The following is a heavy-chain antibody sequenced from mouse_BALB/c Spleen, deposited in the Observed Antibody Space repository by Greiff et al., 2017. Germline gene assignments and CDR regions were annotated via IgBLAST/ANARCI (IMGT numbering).Heavy chain of an antibody. D-gene: IGHD2-1*01. CDR3: ARVGNYGMDY. Sequence: EVQLQQSGGGLVKPGGSLKLSCAASGFTFSSYAMSWVRQSPEKRLEWVAEISSGGSYTYYPDTVTGRFTISRDNAKNTLYLEMSSLRSEDTAMYYCARVGNYGMDYWGQGTSVTVSS. J-gene: IGHJ4*01. CDR2: ISSGGSYT. V-gene: IGHV5-9-4*01. CDR1: GFTFSSYA.